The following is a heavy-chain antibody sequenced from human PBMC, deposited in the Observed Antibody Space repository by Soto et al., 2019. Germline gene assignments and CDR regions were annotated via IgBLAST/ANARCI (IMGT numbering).Heavy chain of an antibody. J-gene: IGHJ6*02. CDR1: GFTFSSCA. D-gene: IGHD5-12*01. CDR3: ASGYSIYYYYGMDV. CDR2: IKQDGSEK. Sequence: PGGSLRLSCAASGFTFSSCAMGWVRQAPGKGLEWVANIKQDGSEKYYVDSVKGRFTISRDNAKNSLYLQMNSLRAEDTAVYYCASGYSIYYYYGMDVWGQGTTVTVSS. V-gene: IGHV3-7*01.